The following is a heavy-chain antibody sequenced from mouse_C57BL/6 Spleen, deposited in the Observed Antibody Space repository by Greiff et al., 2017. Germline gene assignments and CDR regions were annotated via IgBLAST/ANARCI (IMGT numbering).Heavy chain of an antibody. CDR1: GYTFTDYN. V-gene: IGHV1-18*01. J-gene: IGHJ2*01. D-gene: IGHD2-1*01. CDR2: INPNNGGT. Sequence: EVQLQQSGPELVKPGASVKIPCKASGYTFTDYNMDWVKQSHGKSLEWIGDINPNNGGTIYNQKFKGKATLTVDKSSSTAYLELRSLTSEDTAVYYCARSGNSPYYFDYWGQGTTLTVSS. CDR3: ARSGNSPYYFDY.